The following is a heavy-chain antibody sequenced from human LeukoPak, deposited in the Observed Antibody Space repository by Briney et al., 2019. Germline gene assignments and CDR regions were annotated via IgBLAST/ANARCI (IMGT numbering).Heavy chain of an antibody. Sequence: GGSLRLSCAASGFTFSSYAMSWVRQAPGKGLEGVAAISGSGGSTYYADSVKGRFTISRDNSKNTLYLQMNSLRAEDTAVYYCAKLEGYSYGYVDYWGQGTLVTVSS. CDR2: ISGSGGST. J-gene: IGHJ4*02. CDR3: AKLEGYSYGYVDY. V-gene: IGHV3-23*01. D-gene: IGHD5-18*01. CDR1: GFTFSSYA.